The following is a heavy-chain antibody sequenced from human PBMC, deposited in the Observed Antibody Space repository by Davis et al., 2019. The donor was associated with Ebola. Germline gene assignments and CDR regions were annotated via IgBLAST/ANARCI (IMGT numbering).Heavy chain of an antibody. CDR2: ISYDGSNK. Sequence: GESLQISCAASGFTFSSYGMHWLRQAPGKGLEWVAVISYDGSNKYYADSVKGRFTISRDNSKNTLYLQMNSLRAEDTAVYYCARTPYSSSFLYYYYGMDVWGQGTTVTVSS. CDR3: ARTPYSSSFLYYYYGMDV. V-gene: IGHV3-30*03. D-gene: IGHD6-6*01. CDR1: GFTFSSYG. J-gene: IGHJ6*02.